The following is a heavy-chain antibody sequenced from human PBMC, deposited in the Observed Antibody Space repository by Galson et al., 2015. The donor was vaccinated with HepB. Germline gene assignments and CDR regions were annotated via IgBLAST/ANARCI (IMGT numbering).Heavy chain of an antibody. CDR2: ISSSSSYI. Sequence: SLRLSCAASGFTFSSYSMNWVRQAPGKGLEWVSSISSSSSYIYYADSVKGRFTISRDNAKNSLYLQMNSLRAEDTAVYYCARVELGYCSGGSCYWDQQVAFDIWGQGTMVTVSS. CDR1: GFTFSSYS. D-gene: IGHD2-15*01. V-gene: IGHV3-21*01. CDR3: ARVELGYCSGGSCYWDQQVAFDI. J-gene: IGHJ3*02.